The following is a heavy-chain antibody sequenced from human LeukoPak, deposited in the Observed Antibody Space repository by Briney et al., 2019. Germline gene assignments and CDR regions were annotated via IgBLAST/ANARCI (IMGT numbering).Heavy chain of an antibody. D-gene: IGHD3-9*01. CDR2: IYSGGST. CDR1: GFTVSSNY. Sequence: GGSLRLSCAASGFTVSSNYMSWVRQAPGKGLEWGSVIYSGGSTYYADSVKGRFTISRDNSKNTLYLQMNSLRAEDTAVYYCARVVLRYFDWLPYYFDYWGQGTLVTVSS. CDR3: ARVVLRYFDWLPYYFDY. J-gene: IGHJ4*02. V-gene: IGHV3-53*01.